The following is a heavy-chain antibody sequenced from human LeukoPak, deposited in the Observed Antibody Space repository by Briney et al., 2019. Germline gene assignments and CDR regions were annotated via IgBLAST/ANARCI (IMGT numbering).Heavy chain of an antibody. CDR1: GGSFSGYY. CDR3: ARGPRGLQLRIFDY. D-gene: IGHD5-18*01. Sequence: SETLSLTCAVYGGSFSGYYWSWIRQPPGKGLEWIGEINHSGSTNYNPSLKSRVTISVDTSKNQFSLKLSSVTAADTAVYYCARGPRGLQLRIFDYWGQGTLVTVSS. V-gene: IGHV4-34*01. CDR2: INHSGST. J-gene: IGHJ4*02.